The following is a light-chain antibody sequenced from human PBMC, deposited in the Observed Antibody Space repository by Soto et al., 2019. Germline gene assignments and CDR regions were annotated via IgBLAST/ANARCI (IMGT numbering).Light chain of an antibody. V-gene: IGLV3-21*02. CDR1: NIGGKS. CDR2: DDS. Sequence: SYELTQPPSVSVAPGQTARITCGGNNIGGKSVLWYQQKPGQAPVLVVYDDSDRPSGIPDRFSGSNSGDTATLTIRRVEAGDEADYYCHVWDSSSDHYVFGTGTKVTVL. J-gene: IGLJ1*01. CDR3: HVWDSSSDHYV.